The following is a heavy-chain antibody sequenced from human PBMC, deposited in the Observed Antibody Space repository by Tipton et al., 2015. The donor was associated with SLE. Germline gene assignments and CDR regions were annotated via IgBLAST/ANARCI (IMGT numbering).Heavy chain of an antibody. V-gene: IGHV4-59*01. CDR3: SRDNRYKYGMDV. D-gene: IGHD1-1*01. CDR2: IYYSGT. CDR1: GGSIGRYY. Sequence: TLSLTCTVSGGSIGRYYWSWIRQPPGKGLEWIGYIYYSGTNYNPSLKSRVTISVDTSKNQFSLNLSSVTAADTAVYYCSRDNRYKYGMDVGGQGTTVTVSS. J-gene: IGHJ6*02.